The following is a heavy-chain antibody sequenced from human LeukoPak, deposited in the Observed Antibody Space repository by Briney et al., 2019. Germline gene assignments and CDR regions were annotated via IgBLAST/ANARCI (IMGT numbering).Heavy chain of an antibody. CDR3: AREKDYDILSSFDY. V-gene: IGHV3-11*04. CDR2: ISSSGSTI. D-gene: IGHD3-9*01. CDR1: GFTFSDYY. Sequence: GGSLRLSCAASGFTFSDYYMSWIRQAPGKGLEWVSYISSSGSTIYYADSVKGRFTISRDNAKNSLYLQMNSLRAEDTAVYYCAREKDYDILSSFDYWGQGTLVTVSS. J-gene: IGHJ4*02.